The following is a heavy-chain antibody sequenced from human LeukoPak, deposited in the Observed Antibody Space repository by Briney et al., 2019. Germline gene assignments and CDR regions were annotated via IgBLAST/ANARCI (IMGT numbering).Heavy chain of an antibody. CDR2: ISGSGGST. CDR3: AKGVDDYGVLNWFDP. CDR1: GFTFSSYA. D-gene: IGHD4-17*01. J-gene: IGHJ5*02. V-gene: IGHV3-23*01. Sequence: GGSLRLSCAASGFTFSSYAMSWVRRAPGKGLEWVSAISGSGGSTYYADSGKGRFAISRDNSKNRLYLKMNSLIAEATALYYFAKGVDDYGVLNWFDPWGQGTLVTVSS.